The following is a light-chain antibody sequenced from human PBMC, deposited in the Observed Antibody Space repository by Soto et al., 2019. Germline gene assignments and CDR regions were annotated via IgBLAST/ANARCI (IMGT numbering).Light chain of an antibody. Sequence: QSVLTQPASVSGSPGQSISISCTGSSSDVGAYNYVAWYQQKPGKAPKLLIYEVDNRPSGISHRFSGSKSGNTASLTISGLQTEDEGDYYCSSYTVSNTAVFGGGTKLTVL. CDR2: EVD. V-gene: IGLV2-14*01. CDR1: SSDVGAYNY. CDR3: SSYTVSNTAV. J-gene: IGLJ3*02.